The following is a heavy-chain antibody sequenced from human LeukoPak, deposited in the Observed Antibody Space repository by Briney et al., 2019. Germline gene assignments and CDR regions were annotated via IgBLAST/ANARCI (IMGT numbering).Heavy chain of an antibody. Sequence: SETLSLTCTVSGGSISSTFYYWGWIRQPPGKGLEWIGSNSGSTYYNPSHQSRVTISVETSKNQFSLKLSSVTAADTAVYYCARHALVGIHPGWFDPWGQGTLVTVSS. V-gene: IGHV4-39*01. D-gene: IGHD1-26*01. CDR2: NSGST. CDR3: ARHALVGIHPGWFDP. J-gene: IGHJ5*02. CDR1: GGSISSTFYY.